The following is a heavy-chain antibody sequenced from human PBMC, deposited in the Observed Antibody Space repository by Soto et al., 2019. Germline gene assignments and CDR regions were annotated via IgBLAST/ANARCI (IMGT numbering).Heavy chain of an antibody. J-gene: IGHJ4*02. V-gene: IGHV1-69*06. CDR2: IIPTFGTP. D-gene: IGHD1-26*01. CDR1: GGTFSSHG. CDR3: ASERSANYFDF. Sequence: QVQLVQSGTVVQRRGSSVKVSCQASGGTFSSHGMAWVRQAPGQGLEWMGGIIPTFGTPTYAPKFQGRVTITADKSTNTAYMELSSLRSEDTGVYYCASERSANYFDFWGQGTLITVSS.